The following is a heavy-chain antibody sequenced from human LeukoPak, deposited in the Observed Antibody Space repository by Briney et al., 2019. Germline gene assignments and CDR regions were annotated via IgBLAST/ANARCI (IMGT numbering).Heavy chain of an antibody. CDR2: ISYDGSNK. CDR1: GFTFSSYA. D-gene: IGHD6-19*01. V-gene: IGHV3-30-3*01. CDR3: ARDRYSSGWGQFLFDY. J-gene: IGHJ4*02. Sequence: GGSLRLSCAASGFTFSSYAMHWVRQAPGKGLEWVAVISYDGSNKYYADSVKGRFTISRDNSKNTLYLQMNSLRAEDTAVYYCARDRYSSGWGQFLFDYWGQGTLVTVSS.